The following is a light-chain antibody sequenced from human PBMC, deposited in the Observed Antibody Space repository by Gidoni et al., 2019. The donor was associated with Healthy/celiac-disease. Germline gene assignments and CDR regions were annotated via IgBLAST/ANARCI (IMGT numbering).Light chain of an antibody. Sequence: SYELTQPPSVSVYPGQTARITCSGDALPKQYAYWLQQKPGQAPVTVKYKDSERPSGIPERFSGSSSGTTVTLTISGVQAEDEADYYCQSADSSGTFYVFGTGTKVTVL. CDR3: QSADSSGTFYV. CDR2: KDS. CDR1: ALPKQY. J-gene: IGLJ1*01. V-gene: IGLV3-25*03.